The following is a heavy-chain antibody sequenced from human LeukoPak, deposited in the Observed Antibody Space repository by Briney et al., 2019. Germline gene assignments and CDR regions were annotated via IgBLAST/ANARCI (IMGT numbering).Heavy chain of an antibody. V-gene: IGHV1-24*01. J-gene: IGHJ4*02. CDR3: ATDYHGSGWYFDY. Sequence: GASVKVSCKVSGYTLTELSMHWVRQAPGKGLEWMGGFDPEDGETIYAQKFQGRVTMAEDTSTDTAYMELSSLRSEDTAVYYCATDYHGSGWYFDYWGQGTLVTVSS. D-gene: IGHD6-19*01. CDR2: FDPEDGET. CDR1: GYTLTELS.